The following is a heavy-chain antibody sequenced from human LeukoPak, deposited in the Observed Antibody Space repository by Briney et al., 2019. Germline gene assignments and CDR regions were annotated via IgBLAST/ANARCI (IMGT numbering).Heavy chain of an antibody. D-gene: IGHD2-2*02. CDR2: IIPIFGTA. CDR1: GGTFSSYA. CDR3: ARDHRPGRVVPAAIQFWFDP. V-gene: IGHV1-69*13. J-gene: IGHJ5*02. Sequence: ASVKVSCKASGGTFSSYAISWVRQAPGQGLEWMGGIIPIFGTANYAQKFQGRVTITADESTSTAYMELSSLRSEDTAVYYCARDHRPGRVVPAAIQFWFDPWGQGTLVTVSS.